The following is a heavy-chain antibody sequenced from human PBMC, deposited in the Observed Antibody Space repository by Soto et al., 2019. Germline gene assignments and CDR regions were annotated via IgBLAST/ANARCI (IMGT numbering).Heavy chain of an antibody. CDR1: GFTFSSYA. CDR2: ISDDESTK. D-gene: IGHD3-22*01. Sequence: QVQLVESGGGVVQPGRSLRLSCAASGFTFSSYAMHWVRQAPGKGLEWVAVISDDESTKYYADSVKGRFTISRGIFTNTLYLQMNSLRAEDTAVYYCAKDYGYYDNRGYFPLDYWGQGTLVTVSS. J-gene: IGHJ4*02. CDR3: AKDYGYYDNRGYFPLDY. V-gene: IGHV3-30*04.